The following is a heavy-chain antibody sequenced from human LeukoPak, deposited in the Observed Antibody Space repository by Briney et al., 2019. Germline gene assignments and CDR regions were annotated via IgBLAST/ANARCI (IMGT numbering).Heavy chain of an antibody. CDR2: ISGSGGRT. V-gene: IGHV3-23*01. Sequence: GGSLRLSCAASGFTFDTYAMSWVRQAPGKGLEWVSAISGSGGRTNYADSVKGRFTISRDNSKNTLYLQMNSLRAEDTAVYYCAKGVTTYDFWSGYPFDYWGQGTLVTVSS. CDR1: GFTFDTYA. D-gene: IGHD3-3*01. J-gene: IGHJ4*02. CDR3: AKGVTTYDFWSGYPFDY.